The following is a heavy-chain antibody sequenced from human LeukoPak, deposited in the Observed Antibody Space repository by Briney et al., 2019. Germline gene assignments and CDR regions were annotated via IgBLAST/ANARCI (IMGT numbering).Heavy chain of an antibody. CDR3: AGARLEWLSPGYYYYMDV. D-gene: IGHD3-3*01. CDR1: GFTVSSNY. J-gene: IGHJ6*03. CDR2: IYSGGST. V-gene: IGHV3-53*01. Sequence: GGSLRLSCAASGFTVSSNYMSWVRQAPGKGLAWVSVIYSGGSTYYADSVKGRFTISRDNSKNTLYLQMNSLRAEDTAVYYCAGARLEWLSPGYYYYMDVWGKGTTVTVSS.